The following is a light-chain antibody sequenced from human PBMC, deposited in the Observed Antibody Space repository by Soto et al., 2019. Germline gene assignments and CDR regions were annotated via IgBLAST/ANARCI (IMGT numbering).Light chain of an antibody. CDR1: QDIRGA. V-gene: IGKV1-13*02. J-gene: IGKJ5*01. Sequence: AIQLTQSPSSLSASVGDRVTITCRASQDIRGALAWYQQKPGKPPKLLIFDVSSLQSGVPSRFSGSGSGTDFTLTICSLQPEDFANYYCQQFNTYPITFGQGTRLEIK. CDR2: DVS. CDR3: QQFNTYPIT.